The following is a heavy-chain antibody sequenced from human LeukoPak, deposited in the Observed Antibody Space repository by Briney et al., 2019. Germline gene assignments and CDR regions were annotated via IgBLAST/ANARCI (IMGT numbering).Heavy chain of an antibody. Sequence: PSETLSLTCTVSGGSISSSSYYWGWIRQPPGKGLEWIGSIYYSGSTHYNPSLKSRVTISVDTSKNQFSLKLSSVTAADTAAYYCASNYSSSWYYFDYWGQGTLVTVSS. CDR3: ASNYSSSWYYFDY. V-gene: IGHV4-39*01. CDR1: GGSISSSSYY. D-gene: IGHD6-13*01. CDR2: IYYSGST. J-gene: IGHJ4*02.